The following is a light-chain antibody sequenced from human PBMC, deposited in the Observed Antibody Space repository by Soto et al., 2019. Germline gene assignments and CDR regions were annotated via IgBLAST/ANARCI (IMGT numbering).Light chain of an antibody. CDR1: QSVSRN. J-gene: IGKJ1*01. Sequence: EIVMTQSPATLSVSPGERATLSCRASQSVSRNLAWYQQKPGQAPRLLIYGASTRATGIPATFSGSGSGTEFTLTISSLLSEDFALYYCQQYNTWPTWTFGRGTRVEIK. V-gene: IGKV3-15*01. CDR3: QQYNTWPTWT. CDR2: GAS.